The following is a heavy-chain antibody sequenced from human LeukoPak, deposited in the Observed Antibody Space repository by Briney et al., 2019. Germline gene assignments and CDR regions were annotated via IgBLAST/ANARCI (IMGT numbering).Heavy chain of an antibody. Sequence: SETLSLTCSVSGGSISGYFWTWIRQPPGKGLEWIGYIYYSGNTNYKPSLKSRVTISVDTSKNQFSLKLSSVTAADTAVYYCARGYSSGWYLGWGQGTLVTVSS. D-gene: IGHD6-19*01. V-gene: IGHV4-59*12. CDR1: GGSISGYF. CDR2: IYYSGNT. CDR3: ARGYSSGWYLG. J-gene: IGHJ4*02.